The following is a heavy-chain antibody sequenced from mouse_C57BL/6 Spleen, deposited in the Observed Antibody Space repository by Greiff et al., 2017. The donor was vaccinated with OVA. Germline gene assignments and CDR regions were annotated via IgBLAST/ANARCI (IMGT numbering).Heavy chain of an antibody. CDR2: ISSGGSYT. CDR1: GFTFSSYG. J-gene: IGHJ3*01. D-gene: IGHD4-1*01. V-gene: IGHV5-6*01. CDR3: ARETGTAY. Sequence: EVNLVESGGDLVKPGGSLKLSCAASGFTFSSYGMSWVRQTPDKRLEWVATISSGGSYTYYPDSVKGRFTISRDNAKNTLYLQMSSLKSEDTAMYYCARETGTAYWGQGTLVTVSA.